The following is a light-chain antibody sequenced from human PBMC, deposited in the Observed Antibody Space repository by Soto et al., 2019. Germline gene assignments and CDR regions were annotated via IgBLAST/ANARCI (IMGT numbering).Light chain of an antibody. V-gene: IGKV1-5*01. CDR3: QQYNAYSRT. CDR2: DAS. J-gene: IGKJ1*01. Sequence: DIQMTQSPSTLSASVGDRVTITFRASQSISSWLAWYQQKPGKAPKLLIYDASSLERGVPSRFSGSGSGTEFTLTISSMQPDDFATYFCQQYNAYSRTFGRGTKVDIK. CDR1: QSISSW.